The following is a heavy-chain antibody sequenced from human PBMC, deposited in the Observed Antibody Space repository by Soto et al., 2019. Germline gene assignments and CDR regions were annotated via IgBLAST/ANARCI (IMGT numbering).Heavy chain of an antibody. V-gene: IGHV3-23*01. CDR1: GLTFSSYA. D-gene: IGHD3-22*01. J-gene: IGHJ4*02. CDR3: AKRYYDSSGYLWGTFDY. Sequence: PGGSLRLSCAASGLTFSSYAMSWVRQAPGKGLEWVSAISGSGGSTYYADSVKGRFAISRDNSKNTLYVQMNSLRAEDTAVYYCAKRYYDSSGYLWGTFDYWGQGTPVTVSS. CDR2: ISGSGGST.